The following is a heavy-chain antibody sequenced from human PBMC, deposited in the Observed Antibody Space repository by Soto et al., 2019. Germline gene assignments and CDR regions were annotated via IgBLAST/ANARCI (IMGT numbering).Heavy chain of an antibody. V-gene: IGHV4-34*01. J-gene: IGHJ6*02. CDR2: INHSGST. CDR3: ARRLAYCGGDCWDYYYGMDV. Sequence: SETLSLTCAVYGGSFSGYYWSWIRQPPGKGLEWIGDINHSGSTNYNPSLKSRVTISVDTSKNQFSLKLSSVTAADTAVYYCARRLAYCGGDCWDYYYGMDVWGQGTTVTV. CDR1: GGSFSGYY. D-gene: IGHD2-21*02.